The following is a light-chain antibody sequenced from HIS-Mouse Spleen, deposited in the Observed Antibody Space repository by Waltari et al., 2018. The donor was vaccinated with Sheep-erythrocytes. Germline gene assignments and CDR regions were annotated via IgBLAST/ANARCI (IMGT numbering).Light chain of an antibody. CDR1: SSDVGGYNY. CDR2: DVS. V-gene: IGLV2-11*01. J-gene: IGLJ1*01. Sequence: QSALTQPRSVSGSPGQSVPIPCTGPSSDVGGYNYVSWYQQHPGKAPKLMIYDVSKRPSGVPDRFSGSKSGNTASLTISGLQAEDEADYYCCSYAGSYNYVFGTGTKVTVL. CDR3: CSYAGSYNYV.